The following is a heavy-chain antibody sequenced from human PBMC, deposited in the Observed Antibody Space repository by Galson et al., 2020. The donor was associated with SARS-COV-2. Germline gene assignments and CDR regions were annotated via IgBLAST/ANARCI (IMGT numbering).Heavy chain of an antibody. CDR2: ISHSGGT. V-gene: IGHV4-30-2*01. Sequence: SETLSLTCAVSGTSISSGSYSWNWIRQPPGKGLEWIGYISHSGGTYYNPSLKSRVTISGDRSKNQFSLRLSSVTAADTAVYYCARRHYGEYAQEAFDIWGPGTRVTVAS. CDR1: GTSISSGSYS. J-gene: IGHJ3*02. D-gene: IGHD4-17*01. CDR3: ARRHYGEYAQEAFDI.